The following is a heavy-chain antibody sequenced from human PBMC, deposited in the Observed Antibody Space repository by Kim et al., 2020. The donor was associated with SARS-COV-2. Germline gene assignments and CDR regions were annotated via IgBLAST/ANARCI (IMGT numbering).Heavy chain of an antibody. CDR1: GFTFSSYG. Sequence: GGSLRLSCAASGFTFSSYGMHWVRQAPGKGLEWVAVISYDGSNKYYADSVKGRFTISRDNSKNTLYLQMNSLRAEDAAVYYCARDDNWNVDAFDIWGQGTMVTVSS. CDR3: ARDDNWNVDAFDI. D-gene: IGHD1-1*01. CDR2: ISYDGSNK. J-gene: IGHJ3*02. V-gene: IGHV3-33*05.